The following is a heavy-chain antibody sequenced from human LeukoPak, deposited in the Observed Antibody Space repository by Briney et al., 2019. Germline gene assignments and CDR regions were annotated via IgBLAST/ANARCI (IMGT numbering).Heavy chain of an antibody. V-gene: IGHV3-73*01. D-gene: IGHD1-26*01. J-gene: IGHJ5*02. CDR1: GFTFSGSA. Sequence: GGSLKLSCAASGFTFSGSAIHWVRHSSGKGLEWVGHIDKKDKGYATATAYAASVKGRFTISRDDSINTAYLQMKSLKTEDTALYYCTRDSGTYNWFDPWGQGTLVTVSS. CDR2: IDKKDKGYATAT. CDR3: TRDSGTYNWFDP.